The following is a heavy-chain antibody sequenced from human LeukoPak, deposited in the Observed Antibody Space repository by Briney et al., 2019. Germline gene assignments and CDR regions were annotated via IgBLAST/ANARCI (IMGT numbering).Heavy chain of an antibody. J-gene: IGHJ3*02. CDR1: GGSIGSSNW. CDR2: IYHSGST. V-gene: IGHV4-4*02. D-gene: IGHD3-10*01. Sequence: SGTLSLTCAVSGGSIGSSNWWSWVRQPPGKGLEWIGEIYHSGSTSYNPSLKSRVTISVDKSKNQFSLKLSSVTAADTAVYYCAVGGVYLRGGAEAFDIWGQGTMVTVSS. CDR3: AVGGVYLRGGAEAFDI.